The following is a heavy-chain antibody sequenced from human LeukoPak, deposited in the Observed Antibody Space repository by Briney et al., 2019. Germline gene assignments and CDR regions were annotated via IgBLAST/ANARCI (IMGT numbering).Heavy chain of an antibody. J-gene: IGHJ3*02. CDR3: AKVLATIQLFDAFDI. CDR2: ISGSGGST. D-gene: IGHD5-24*01. V-gene: IGHV3-23*01. Sequence: PGGSLRLSCAASGFTFSNYAMSWVRQAPGKGLEWVSGISGSGGSTNYADSVKGRLTISRDNSKNTLYLQMNSLRAEDTAVYYCAKVLATIQLFDAFDIWGQGTMVTVSS. CDR1: GFTFSNYA.